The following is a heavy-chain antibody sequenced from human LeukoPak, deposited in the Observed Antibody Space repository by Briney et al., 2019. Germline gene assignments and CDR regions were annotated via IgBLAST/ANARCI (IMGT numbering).Heavy chain of an antibody. CDR3: ARQVHAFDI. J-gene: IGHJ3*02. Sequence: PSETLSLTCTVSGGSISSYYWSWIRQPPGKGLEWIGYIYYSGSTNYNPSLKSRVTVSVDTSKNQFSLKLSSVTAADTAVYYCARQVHAFDIWGQGTMVTVSS. CDR1: GGSISSYY. D-gene: IGHD4/OR15-4a*01. CDR2: IYYSGST. V-gene: IGHV4-59*08.